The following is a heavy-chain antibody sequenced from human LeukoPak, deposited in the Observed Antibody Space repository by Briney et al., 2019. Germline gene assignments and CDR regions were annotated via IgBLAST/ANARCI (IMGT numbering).Heavy chain of an antibody. CDR2: IYNSGNT. V-gene: IGHV4-39*01. J-gene: IGHJ3*02. Sequence: SETLSLTCTVSGGSISSGSYYWGWIRQPPGKGLEWIGRIYNSGNTYYNPSLKSRVTISVHTSKNQFSLNLTSVTATDTAVYYCARGPEYCSGNRCYWNAYDIWGQGTMVTVSS. CDR1: GGSISSGSYY. D-gene: IGHD2-15*01. CDR3: ARGPEYCSGNRCYWNAYDI.